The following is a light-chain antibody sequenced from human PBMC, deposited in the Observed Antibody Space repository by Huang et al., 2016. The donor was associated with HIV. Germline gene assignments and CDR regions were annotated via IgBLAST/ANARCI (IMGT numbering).Light chain of an antibody. CDR1: QSVSSSD. J-gene: IGKJ2*01. CDR2: GAS. V-gene: IGKV3-20*01. CDR3: QQYGSSPPT. Sequence: EIVLTQSPGTLSLSPGERVTLSCRASQSVSSSDLVWYQQKPGQAPRLLIYGASSRATGIPDRFSGSGSGTDFTLTISRLEPEDFAVYYCQQYGSSPPTFGQGTKLEIK.